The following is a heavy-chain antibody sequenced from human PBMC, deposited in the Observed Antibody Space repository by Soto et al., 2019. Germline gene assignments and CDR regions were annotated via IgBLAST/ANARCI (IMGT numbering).Heavy chain of an antibody. CDR2: IYYSGST. CDR1: GGSISSGDYY. CDR3: ARDCRFLEWCVGYYGMDV. Sequence: LSLTCTVSGGSISSGDYYWSWIRQPPGKGLEWIGYIYYSGSTYYNPSLKSRVTISVDTSKNQFSLKLSSVTAADTAVYYCARDCRFLEWCVGYYGMDVWGQGTTVTVSS. D-gene: IGHD3-3*01. V-gene: IGHV4-30-4*01. J-gene: IGHJ6*02.